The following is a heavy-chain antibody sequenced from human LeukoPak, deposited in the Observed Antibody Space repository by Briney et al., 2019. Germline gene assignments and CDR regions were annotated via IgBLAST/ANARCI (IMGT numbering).Heavy chain of an antibody. CDR3: ARQTTVVTPDFDY. CDR1: GGSISSSSYY. D-gene: IGHD4-23*01. V-gene: IGHV4-39*01. Sequence: PSETLSLTCTVSGGSISSSSYYWGWIRQPPGKGLEWIGSIYYSGSTYYNPSLKSRVTISVDTSKNQFSLKLSSVTAADTAMYYCARQTTVVTPDFDYWGQGTLVTVSS. CDR2: IYYSGST. J-gene: IGHJ4*02.